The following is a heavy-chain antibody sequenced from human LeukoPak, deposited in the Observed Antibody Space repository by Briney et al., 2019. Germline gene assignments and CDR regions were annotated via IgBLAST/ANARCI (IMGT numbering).Heavy chain of an antibody. D-gene: IGHD3-22*01. CDR1: GFTVSGNY. J-gene: IGHJ4*02. CDR2: IYAGGST. V-gene: IGHV3-53*01. CDR3: ARGDYYYDGSGYPIYYFDY. Sequence: PGGSLRLSCAASGFTVSGNYMSWVRQAPGKGLEWVSVIYAGGSTYYADSVKGRFTISRDSSKNTLFLQMNSLRAEDTAVYYCARGDYYYDGSGYPIYYFDYWGQGTLVTVSS.